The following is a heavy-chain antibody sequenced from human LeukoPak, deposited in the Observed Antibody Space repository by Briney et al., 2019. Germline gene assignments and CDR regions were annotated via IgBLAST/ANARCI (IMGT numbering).Heavy chain of an antibody. V-gene: IGHV1-69*06. CDR1: GGTFSSYA. CDR2: IIPIFGTA. Sequence: SVKVSCKASGGTFSSYAISWVRQAPGQGLEWMGGIIPIFGTANYAQKFQGRVTITADKSTSTAYMELSSLRSEDTAVYYCARARLAVAGDLFDYWGQGTLVTVSS. CDR3: ARARLAVAGDLFDY. D-gene: IGHD6-19*01. J-gene: IGHJ4*02.